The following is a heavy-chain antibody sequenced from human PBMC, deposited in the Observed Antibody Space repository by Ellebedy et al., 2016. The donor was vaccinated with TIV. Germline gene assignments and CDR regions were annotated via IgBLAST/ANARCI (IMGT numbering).Heavy chain of an antibody. CDR1: GFTFSSYW. CDR2: IKPDGSEK. CDR3: ARLPDLGDYWVQYFYGMDV. Sequence: GESLKISCAASGFTFSSYWMTWVRQAPGKGLEWVANIKPDGSEKYYVDSVKGRFTISRDNAKNSLYLQMNSLKAEDTAVYYCARLPDLGDYWVQYFYGMDVWGQGTTVTVS. J-gene: IGHJ6*02. D-gene: IGHD4-17*01. V-gene: IGHV3-7*03.